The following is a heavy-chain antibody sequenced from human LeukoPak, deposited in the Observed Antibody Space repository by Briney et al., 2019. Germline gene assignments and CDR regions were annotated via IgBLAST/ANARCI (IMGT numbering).Heavy chain of an antibody. Sequence: GASVKVSCKASGYTFTGYYMHWVRQAPGQGLEWMGWINPNSGGTNYAQKFQGRVTMNMETSISTAYMELDRLRDDDTAVYYCARDPIIVDSRYYSDGGYYYYMDVWGKGTTVTVSS. CDR2: INPNSGGT. V-gene: IGHV1-2*02. CDR3: ARDPIIVDSRYYSDGGYYYYMDV. J-gene: IGHJ6*03. CDR1: GYTFTGYY. D-gene: IGHD3-22*01.